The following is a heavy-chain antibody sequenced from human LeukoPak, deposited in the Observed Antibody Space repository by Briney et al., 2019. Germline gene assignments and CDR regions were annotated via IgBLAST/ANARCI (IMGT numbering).Heavy chain of an antibody. Sequence: GGSLRLSCAASGFTFDDYAMHWVRQAPGKGLEWVSLISWDGGSTYYADSVKGRFTISRDNSKNSLYLQMNSLRAEDTALYYCAKDTGSYGSYFDYWGQGTLVTVSS. V-gene: IGHV3-43D*03. CDR1: GFTFDDYA. D-gene: IGHD1-26*01. CDR3: AKDTGSYGSYFDY. CDR2: ISWDGGST. J-gene: IGHJ4*02.